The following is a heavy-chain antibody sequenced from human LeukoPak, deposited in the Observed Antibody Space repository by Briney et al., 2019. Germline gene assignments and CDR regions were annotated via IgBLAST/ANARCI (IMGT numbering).Heavy chain of an antibody. V-gene: IGHV4-4*07. CDR3: ARCGSPGYFDL. CDR1: GASISSYY. Sequence: SETLSLTCTVSGASISSYYYNWIRQTAGRGLEWIGRLYISGSTDYNPSLKSRVTISVDTSNNQFSLNLNSVTAADTAVYYCARCGSPGYFDLWGRGTLVTVSS. D-gene: IGHD1-26*01. CDR2: LYISGST. J-gene: IGHJ2*01.